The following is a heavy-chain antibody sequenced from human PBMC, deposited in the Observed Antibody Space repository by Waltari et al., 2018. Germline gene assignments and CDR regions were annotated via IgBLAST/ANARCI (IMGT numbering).Heavy chain of an antibody. CDR1: GYTFTDYY. CDR3: ARGPYYWDTSGFSLQT. V-gene: IGHV1-2*02. J-gene: IGHJ5*02. CDR2: INPNSGET. Sequence: QVQLMQSGAEVKKPGASVKVSCKASGYTFTDYYIHWVRQAPGQGLEWMGGINPNSGETRYVRRFQGSVTLTRDTSISATYMELSRLIPDDTAVYYCARGPYYWDTSGFSLQTWGQGTLVTVAS. D-gene: IGHD3-22*01.